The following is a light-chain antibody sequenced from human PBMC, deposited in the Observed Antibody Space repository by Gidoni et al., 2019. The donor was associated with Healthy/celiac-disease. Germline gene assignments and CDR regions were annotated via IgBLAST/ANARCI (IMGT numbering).Light chain of an antibody. CDR2: AAS. CDR1: QSISSY. CDR3: QRSYSTLD. J-gene: IGKJ2*01. Sequence: DIQMTQSPSSMSASVGARVTITCRASQSISSYLNWYQQKPGKAPKLLIYAASSLQSGVPSRFSGSGSGTYFTLTISSLQPEDFATYYCQRSYSTLDFGQGTKLEIK. V-gene: IGKV1-39*01.